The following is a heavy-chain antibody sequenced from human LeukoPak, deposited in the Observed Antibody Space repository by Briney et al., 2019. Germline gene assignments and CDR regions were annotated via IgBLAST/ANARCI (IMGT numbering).Heavy chain of an antibody. CDR2: ISYDGSDK. D-gene: IGHD2-21*02. J-gene: IGHJ4*02. CDR3: ARDVGGGDTFDY. V-gene: IGHV3-30*04. Sequence: GGSLRVSCAASGYTFSLYTMHWVRQAPGKGLEWVALISYDGSDKYYADSVKGRFTISRDNSKNTLFLQMNSLRAEDTAVYFCARDVGGGDTFDYWGQGTLVTVSS. CDR1: GYTFSLYT.